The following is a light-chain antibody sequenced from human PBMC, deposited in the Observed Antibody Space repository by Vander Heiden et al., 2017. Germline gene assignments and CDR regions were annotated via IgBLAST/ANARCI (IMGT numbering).Light chain of an antibody. CDR1: SPNIGGNT. V-gene: IGLV1-44*01. CDR3: ATWDDSLNVYV. J-gene: IGLJ1*01. Sequence: QSVLTPPPSASGTPGQRVTIPCSGSSPNIGGNTVNWYQHLPGTAPKLLIYSNNQRPSGVPDRFSASKSGTSASLAISGLQSEDEADYYCATWDDSLNVYVFGIGTKVTVL. CDR2: SNN.